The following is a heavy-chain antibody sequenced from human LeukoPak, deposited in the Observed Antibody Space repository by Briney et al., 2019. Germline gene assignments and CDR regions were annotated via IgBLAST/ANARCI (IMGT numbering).Heavy chain of an antibody. CDR1: GDSISSSRSYF. CDR2: INHSGTT. V-gene: IGHV4-39*07. CDR3: ARRMFYASGGYWLDP. J-gene: IGHJ5*02. Sequence: SETLSLTCSVSGDSISSSRSYFWDWIRQPPGKGLEWIGSINHSGTTDYNPFLQSRVAISIDTSKNQFSLSLRSVTAADTAVYYCARRMFYASGGYWLDPWGQGTLVTVSS. D-gene: IGHD3-10*01.